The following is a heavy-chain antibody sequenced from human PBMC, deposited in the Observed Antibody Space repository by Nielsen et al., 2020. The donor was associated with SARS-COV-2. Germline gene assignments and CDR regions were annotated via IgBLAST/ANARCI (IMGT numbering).Heavy chain of an antibody. CDR1: GFTFSSYD. V-gene: IGHV3-13*01. CDR3: AKGGWYSSSWYYFDY. Sequence: GESLKISCAASGFTFSSYDMHWVRQATGKGLEWVSAIGTAGDTYYPGSVKGRFTISRENAKNSLYLQMNSLRAGDTAVYYCAKGGWYSSSWYYFDYWGQGTLVTVSS. CDR2: IGTAGDT. J-gene: IGHJ4*02. D-gene: IGHD6-13*01.